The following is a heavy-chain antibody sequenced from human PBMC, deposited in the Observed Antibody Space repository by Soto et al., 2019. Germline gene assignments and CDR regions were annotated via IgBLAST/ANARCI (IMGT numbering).Heavy chain of an antibody. CDR3: AHRRGGPYFYYGMDV. CDR2: IFWDDDK. CDR1: GFSLTSSGVG. D-gene: IGHD3-10*01. J-gene: IGHJ6*02. V-gene: IGHV2-5*02. Sequence: QITLKESGPTLVKPTQTLTLTCTFSGFSLTSSGVGVGWIRQPPGKALEWLALIFWDDDKRYSPSLKNRLTVTKDTSKNQVVLTMTNMDPVDTATSYCAHRRGGPYFYYGMDVWGQGTTVTVSS.